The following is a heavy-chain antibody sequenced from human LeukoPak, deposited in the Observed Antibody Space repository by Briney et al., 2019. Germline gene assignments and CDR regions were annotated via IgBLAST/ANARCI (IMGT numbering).Heavy chain of an antibody. CDR1: GYSISSGYY. CDR3: ARKTYYYGSGSYYNVVPTYYFDY. D-gene: IGHD3-10*01. V-gene: IGHV4-38-2*02. CDR2: IYHSGST. Sequence: PSETLSLTCTVSGYSISSGYYWGWIRQPPGKGLEWIGSIYHSGSTYYNPSLKSRVTISVDTSKNQFSLKLSSVTAADTAVYYCARKTYYYGSGSYYNVVPTYYFDYWGQGTLVTVSS. J-gene: IGHJ4*02.